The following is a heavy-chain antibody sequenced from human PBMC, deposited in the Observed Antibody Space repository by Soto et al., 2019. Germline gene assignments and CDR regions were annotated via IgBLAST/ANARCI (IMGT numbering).Heavy chain of an antibody. CDR2: IYYSGST. CDR1: GGSISSYY. CDR3: ARSGFGIAGYFDY. V-gene: IGHV4-59*08. Sequence: SETLSLTCTVSGGSISSYYWSWIRQPPGKGLEWIGYIYYSGSTNYNPSLKSRVTISVDTSKNQFSLKLSSVTAADTAVYYCARSGFGIAGYFDYWGQGTLVTVSS. J-gene: IGHJ4*02. D-gene: IGHD6-13*01.